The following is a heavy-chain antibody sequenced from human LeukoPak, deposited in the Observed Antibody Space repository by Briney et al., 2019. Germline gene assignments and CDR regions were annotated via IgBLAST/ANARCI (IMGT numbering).Heavy chain of an antibody. CDR1: GFTFSSYA. CDR3: ARDPSLFCSGGSCYCCVDY. Sequence: GGSLRLSCAASGFTFSSYAMHWVRQAPGKGLEWVAVISYDGSNKYYADSEKGRFTISRDNSKNTLYLQMNSLRAEDAAVYYCARDPSLFCSGGSCYCCVDYWGQGTLVTVSS. J-gene: IGHJ4*02. CDR2: ISYDGSNK. D-gene: IGHD2-15*01. V-gene: IGHV3-30-3*01.